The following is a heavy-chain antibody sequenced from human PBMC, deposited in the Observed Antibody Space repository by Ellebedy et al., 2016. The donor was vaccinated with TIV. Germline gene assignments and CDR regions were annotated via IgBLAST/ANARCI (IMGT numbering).Heavy chain of an antibody. Sequence: AASVKVSCKASGFTFTSSAVQWVRQARGQRLEWIGWIVVGSGNTNYAQKFQERVTITRDMSTSTAYMELSSLRSEDTAVYYCAADPPPKDSGSIEGLDYWGQGTLVTVSS. J-gene: IGHJ4*02. CDR1: GFTFTSSA. CDR2: IVVGSGNT. CDR3: AADPPPKDSGSIEGLDY. V-gene: IGHV1-58*01. D-gene: IGHD3-10*01.